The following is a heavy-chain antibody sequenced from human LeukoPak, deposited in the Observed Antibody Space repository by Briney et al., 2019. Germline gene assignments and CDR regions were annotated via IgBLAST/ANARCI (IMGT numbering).Heavy chain of an antibody. J-gene: IGHJ4*02. Sequence: GVSLRLSCAASGFTFSSYGMSRVRQAPGKGLEWVSVIGVSDDTSYADSVKGRFTISRDNSKNTLYLQVNSLRVEDTAVYYCTKDYGGDPFDYWGQGTLVTVSS. CDR2: IGVSDDT. V-gene: IGHV3-23*01. CDR3: TKDYGGDPFDY. D-gene: IGHD2-21*02. CDR1: GFTFSSYG.